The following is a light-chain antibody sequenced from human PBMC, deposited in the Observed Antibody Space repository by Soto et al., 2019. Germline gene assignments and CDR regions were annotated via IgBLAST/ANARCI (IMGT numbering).Light chain of an antibody. CDR1: QSVNIL. V-gene: IGKV3-15*01. J-gene: IGKJ5*01. CDR3: QQYNNWPIT. CDR2: RAS. Sequence: EVVLTQSPATLSVSPGEGATLSCRASQSVNILLAWYQQKPGQAPRLLIYRASTRATGVPVRFSGSGSETEFTLTISTLQSEDFAVYYCQQYNNWPITFGQGTRLEIK.